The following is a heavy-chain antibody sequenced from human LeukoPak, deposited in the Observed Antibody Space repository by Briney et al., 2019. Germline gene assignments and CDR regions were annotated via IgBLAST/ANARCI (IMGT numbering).Heavy chain of an antibody. D-gene: IGHD6-13*01. J-gene: IGHJ4*02. Sequence: GRSLRLSCAASGFTFSSYGMHWVRQAPGKGLEWVAVIWYDGSNKYYADSVKGRFTIPRDNSKNTLYLQMNSLRAEDTAVYYCAKDRGIAAAGIDYWGQGTLVTVSS. CDR1: GFTFSSYG. V-gene: IGHV3-33*06. CDR3: AKDRGIAAAGIDY. CDR2: IWYDGSNK.